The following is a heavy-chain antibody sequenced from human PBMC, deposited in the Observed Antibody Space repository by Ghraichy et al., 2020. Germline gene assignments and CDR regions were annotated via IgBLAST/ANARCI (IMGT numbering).Heavy chain of an antibody. CDR2: IYYSGTT. V-gene: IGHV4-39*01. D-gene: IGHD3-3*01. J-gene: IGHJ5*02. Sequence: SETLSLTCTVSGGSITSGGYYWGWIRQPPGKGLEWIGSIYYSGTTFYNPSLKSRVTIFVDTSKNQFSLNLSSVTAADTAVYYCARHFPPNSDFWSRHRNWFDPWGQGTLVTVSS. CDR3: ARHFPPNSDFWSRHRNWFDP. CDR1: GGSITSGGYY.